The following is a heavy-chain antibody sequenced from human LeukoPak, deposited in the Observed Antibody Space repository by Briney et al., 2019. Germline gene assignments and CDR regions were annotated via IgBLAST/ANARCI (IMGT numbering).Heavy chain of an antibody. V-gene: IGHV4-39*07. J-gene: IGHJ5*02. D-gene: IGHD3/OR15-3a*01. CDR1: GDSISSSSYF. CDR2: IYFSGST. Sequence: SETLSLTCTVSGDSISSSSYFWGWIRQSPGKGLEWIASIYFSGSTFYNPSLRSRATISVDTSKDQFSLRLHSVSAADTAVYYCASPGRPGRRTGWFDPWGQGTLVTVSS. CDR3: ASPGRPGRRTGWFDP.